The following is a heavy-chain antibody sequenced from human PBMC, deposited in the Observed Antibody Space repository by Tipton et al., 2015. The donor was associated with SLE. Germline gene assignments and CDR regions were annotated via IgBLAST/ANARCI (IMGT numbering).Heavy chain of an antibody. V-gene: IGHV3-74*01. CDR3: ARVPRPDSSGSPLGY. Sequence: SLRLSCAASGFTFNRYWMHWVRQAPGKGLMWVSRIDSDGTITNYADTVKGRFTISRDNAKDTLYLQMNSLRAEDTAVYYCARVPRPDSSGSPLGYWGQGTLVTVSS. D-gene: IGHD3-22*01. CDR2: IDSDGTIT. CDR1: GFTFNRYW. J-gene: IGHJ4*02.